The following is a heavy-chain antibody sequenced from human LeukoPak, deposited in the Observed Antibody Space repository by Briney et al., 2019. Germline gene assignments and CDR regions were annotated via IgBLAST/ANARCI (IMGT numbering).Heavy chain of an antibody. J-gene: IGHJ3*02. V-gene: IGHV3-7*05. Sequence: GGSLRLSCAASGFTFSNYWMTWVRQAPGKGLEWVANIKEDGSEKYYVDSVKGRFTISRDNAKNSLYVQMNSLRAEDTAVYYCARDRKYDILTGSAFDTWGQGTMLTVSS. D-gene: IGHD3-9*01. CDR3: ARDRKYDILTGSAFDT. CDR2: IKEDGSEK. CDR1: GFTFSNYW.